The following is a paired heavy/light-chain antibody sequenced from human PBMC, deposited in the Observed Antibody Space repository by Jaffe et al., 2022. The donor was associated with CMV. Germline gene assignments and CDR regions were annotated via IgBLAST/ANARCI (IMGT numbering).Heavy chain of an antibody. J-gene: IGHJ3*02. CDR3: ASEPKNLITLIPLFDI. CDR1: GDSIANSGYY. V-gene: IGHV4-39*02. Sequence: QLQLQESGPGLVNPSETLSLTCIVSGDSIANSGYYWGWIRQPPGKGLEWIGSIYYSGAADYSSSLKSRVTMSVDTSKNHFSLKLSSVTAADTAVYFCASEPKNLITLIPLFDIWGPGTMVTVSS. CDR2: IYYSGAA. D-gene: IGHD3-22*01.
Light chain of an antibody. J-gene: IGLJ3*02. CDR1: ALPKKY. CDR2: EDN. V-gene: IGLV3-10*01. Sequence: SYELTQPPSVSVSPGQTARITCSGDALPKKYGYWYQQRSGQAPVVIIYEDNKRPSGIPERFSGSRSGTMATLTISGAQVDDEADYYCYSTDSSGYHRVFGGGTKLTVL. CDR3: YSTDSSGYHRV.